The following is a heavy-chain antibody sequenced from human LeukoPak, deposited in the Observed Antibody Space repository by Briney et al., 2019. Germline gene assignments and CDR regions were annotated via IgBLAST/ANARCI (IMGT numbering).Heavy chain of an antibody. CDR3: ARDPTTVVTLPYYFDF. D-gene: IGHD4-23*01. J-gene: IGHJ4*02. CDR2: INDRGHT. Sequence: PLETLSLTCSVHGGSFIGYHWNWIRQSPEKGLEWIGEINDRGHTNYNPSLESRVTISVDASKKQFSLKLNSVTAADTAVYYCARDPTTVVTLPYYFDFWGQGTLVTVSS. V-gene: IGHV4-34*01. CDR1: GGSFIGYH.